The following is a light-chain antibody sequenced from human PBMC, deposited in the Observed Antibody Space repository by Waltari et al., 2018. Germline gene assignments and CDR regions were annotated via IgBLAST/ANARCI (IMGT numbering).Light chain of an antibody. CDR3: LLSYSGARV. CDR1: SGAVTSGQF. J-gene: IGLJ3*02. CDR2: HTS. Sequence: QAVVTQEPSLSVSPGGTVTLTCGSSSGAVTSGQFPYWFQQKPGQAPRTLIYHTSSKHSWTPARFSGSLLGGKAALTLSGAQPEDEAEYYCLLSYSGARVFGGGTKLTVL. V-gene: IGLV7-46*01.